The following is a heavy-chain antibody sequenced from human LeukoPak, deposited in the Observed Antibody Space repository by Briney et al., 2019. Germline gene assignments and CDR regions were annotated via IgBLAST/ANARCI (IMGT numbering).Heavy chain of an antibody. CDR1: GFTFSSYA. V-gene: IGHV3-23*01. D-gene: IGHD3-22*01. Sequence: PGGSLRLSCAASGFTFSSYAMSWVRQAPGKGLEWVSAISGSGGSTYYADSVKGRFTISRDSSKNTLYLQMNSLRAEDTAVYYCARDFDYDSSGYYFDYWGQGTLVTVSP. CDR3: ARDFDYDSSGYYFDY. J-gene: IGHJ4*02. CDR2: ISGSGGST.